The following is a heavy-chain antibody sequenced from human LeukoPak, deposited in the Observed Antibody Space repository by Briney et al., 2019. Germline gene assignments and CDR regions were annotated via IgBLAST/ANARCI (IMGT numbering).Heavy chain of an antibody. CDR3: AKAPNIVGACLCDY. Sequence: GGSLTLSCTASGYTFDDYDMRCFPRAPGKALEWVTAISGSGGSTYYADSVKSRFTISRDNSKNTLSLQMNSLRAEDTAVYYCAKAPNIVGACLCDYWGQGTLVTVSS. CDR1: GYTFDDYD. D-gene: IGHD1-26*01. CDR2: ISGSGGST. J-gene: IGHJ4*02. V-gene: IGHV3-23*01.